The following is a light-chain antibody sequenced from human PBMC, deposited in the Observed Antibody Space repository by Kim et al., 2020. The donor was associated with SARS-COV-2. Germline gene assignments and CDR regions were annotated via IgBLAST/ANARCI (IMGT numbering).Light chain of an antibody. CDR1: QSLLYSSKNKNY. J-gene: IGKJ1*01. V-gene: IGKV4-1*01. CDR3: QQYYSAPLT. CDR2: WSS. Sequence: DIVMTQSPDSLAVSLGERATINCKSSQSLLYSSKNKNYLVWYQQKPGQPPKMLIYWSSTRDSGVPERFSGSGSGTDFTLTIGSLQAEDVAVYYCQQYYSAPLTFGQGTKVEIK.